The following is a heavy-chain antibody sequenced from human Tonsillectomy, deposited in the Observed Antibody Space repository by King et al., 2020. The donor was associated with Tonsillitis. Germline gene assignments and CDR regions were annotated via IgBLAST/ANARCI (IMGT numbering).Heavy chain of an antibody. V-gene: IGHV3-9*01. D-gene: IGHD4-17*01. J-gene: IGHJ4*02. Sequence: VQLVESGGGLVQPGRSLRLSCAASGFTFDDYAMHWVRQAPGKGLEWVSGISWNSGSIGYADSVKGRFSISRDNAKNFLYLQMNRLRAEDAAFYYCARVTGSLTTVTYFDYWGQGTLVTVSS. CDR2: ISWNSGSI. CDR3: ARVTGSLTTVTYFDY. CDR1: GFTFDDYA.